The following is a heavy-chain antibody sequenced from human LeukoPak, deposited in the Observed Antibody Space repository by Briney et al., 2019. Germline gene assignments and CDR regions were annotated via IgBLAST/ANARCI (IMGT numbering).Heavy chain of an antibody. CDR1: GYTFTSYA. Sequence: ASVKVSCKASGYTFTSYAMHWVRQAPGQRLEWMGWINAGNGNTKYSQKFQGRVTMTEDTSTDTAYMELSSLRSEDTAVYYCATVAWGTTVTALHFDYWGQGTLVTVSS. CDR2: INAGNGNT. J-gene: IGHJ4*02. V-gene: IGHV1-3*01. CDR3: ATVAWGTTVTALHFDY. D-gene: IGHD4-17*01.